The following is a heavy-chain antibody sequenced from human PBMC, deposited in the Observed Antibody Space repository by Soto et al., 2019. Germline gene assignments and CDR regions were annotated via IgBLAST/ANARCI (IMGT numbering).Heavy chain of an antibody. V-gene: IGHV4-31*03. Sequence: LSLTCTVSGGSISSGGYYWSWIRQHPGKGLEWIGYIYYSGSTYYNPSLKSRVTISVDTSKNQFSLKLSSVTAADTAVYYCARVRRRGRYCCCCSGLTSSAFYICGQGTMVPVS. CDR1: GGSISSGGYY. J-gene: IGHJ3*02. CDR2: IYYSGST. D-gene: IGHD2-15*01. CDR3: ARVRRRGRYCCCCSGLTSSAFYI.